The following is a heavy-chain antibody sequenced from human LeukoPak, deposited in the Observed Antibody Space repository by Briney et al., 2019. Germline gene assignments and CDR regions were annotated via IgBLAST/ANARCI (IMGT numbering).Heavy chain of an antibody. J-gene: IGHJ6*02. V-gene: IGHV4-61*01. Sequence: SETLSLICTVSGGSVSSGSYYWSWIRQPPGKGLEWIGYIYYSGNTNCNPSLKSRVTISVDTSKDQFSLRLSSVTTADTAVYYCARDYTVSRYYYFYGMDVWGQGTTVTVSS. CDR1: GGSVSSGSYY. D-gene: IGHD3-16*01. CDR2: IYYSGNT. CDR3: ARDYTVSRYYYFYGMDV.